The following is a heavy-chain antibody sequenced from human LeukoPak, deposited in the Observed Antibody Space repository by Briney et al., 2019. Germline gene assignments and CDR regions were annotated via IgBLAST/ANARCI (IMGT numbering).Heavy chain of an antibody. V-gene: IGHV4-4*07. CDR3: ARAQLEVCGGDCYSYYFDY. Sequence: SETLSLTCTVSGGSISSYYWSWIRQPAGKGLEWIGRIYTSGSTNYNPSLKSRVTMSVDTSKNQFSLKLSSVTAADTAVYYCARAQLEVCGGDCYSYYFDYWGQGTLVTVSS. D-gene: IGHD2-21*02. CDR2: IYTSGST. CDR1: GGSISSYY. J-gene: IGHJ4*02.